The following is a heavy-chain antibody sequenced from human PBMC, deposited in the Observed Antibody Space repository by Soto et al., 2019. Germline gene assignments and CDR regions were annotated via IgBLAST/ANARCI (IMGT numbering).Heavy chain of an antibody. CDR3: TRANWYSEY. CDR2: IYYNGNT. Sequence: QVQLQESGPGLVKPSETLSLTCTVSGGFISNHYWSWIRQPPGKGLEWIGYIYYNGNTNYNPPLKSRVTMSVDTSKNQISLKLSSVTAADTAVYYCTRANWYSEYWGQGTLVTVSS. J-gene: IGHJ4*02. CDR1: GGFISNHY. V-gene: IGHV4-59*11. D-gene: IGHD7-27*01.